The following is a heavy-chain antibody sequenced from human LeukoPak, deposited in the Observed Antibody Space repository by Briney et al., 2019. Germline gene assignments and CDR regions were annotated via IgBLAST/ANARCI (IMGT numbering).Heavy chain of an antibody. V-gene: IGHV4-59*12. CDR2: MSNNGAT. CDR1: GGSISGFY. D-gene: IGHD2-15*01. Sequence: PSETLSLTCTVSGGSISGFYWSWIRQPPGKGLEWIGYMSNNGATTYNPSLKSRVTISVDTSKNQFSLKLSSVTAADTAVYYCARSTYCSGGSCSHNWFDPWGQGTLVTVSS. J-gene: IGHJ5*02. CDR3: ARSTYCSGGSCSHNWFDP.